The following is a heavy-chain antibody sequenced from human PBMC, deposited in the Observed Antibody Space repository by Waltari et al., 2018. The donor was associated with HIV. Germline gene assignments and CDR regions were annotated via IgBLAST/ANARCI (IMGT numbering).Heavy chain of an antibody. V-gene: IGHV3-74*01. J-gene: IGHJ4*02. D-gene: IGHD2-15*01. CDR3: ARASHYIEFSTFDGDYYFDV. CDR1: GFSVSNHW. CDR2: RNSKGSSR. Sequence: VQLVESGGGSIKTGGSLRLSCTASGFSVSNHWMDGVRPGPGKGLVWGGRRNSKGSSRNYADALKGRFVISRDNARNTVYLQLSSLRVEDTAMYFCARASHYIEFSTFDGDYYFDVWGRGTRVAVSS.